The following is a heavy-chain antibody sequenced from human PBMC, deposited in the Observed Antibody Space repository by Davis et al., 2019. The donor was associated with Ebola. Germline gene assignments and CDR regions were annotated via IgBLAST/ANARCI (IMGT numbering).Heavy chain of an antibody. CDR3: ARDSWGDKDV. V-gene: IGHV4-30-4*01. J-gene: IGHJ6*02. Sequence: LRLSCAVYGGSFSGYYWSWIRQPPGKGLEWIGYIYYSGSTYYNPSLKSRVTISVDTSKNQFSLKLSSVTAADTAVYYCARDSWGDKDVWGQGTTVTVSS. CDR1: GGSFSGYY. D-gene: IGHD2-21*02. CDR2: IYYSGST.